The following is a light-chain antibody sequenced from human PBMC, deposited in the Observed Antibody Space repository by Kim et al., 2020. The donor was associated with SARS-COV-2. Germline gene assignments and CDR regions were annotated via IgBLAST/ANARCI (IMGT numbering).Light chain of an antibody. CDR2: DND. V-gene: IGLV1-51*01. Sequence: GQKVSSSCSGSSSNIGKNYVSWYQQFPGTAPKLLIYDNDKRAAGIPDRFFGSTSGTSATLGITGLQTGDEADYYCGAWDNSLSAGIFGGGTQLTVL. CDR1: SSNIGKNY. CDR3: GAWDNSLSAGI. J-gene: IGLJ2*01.